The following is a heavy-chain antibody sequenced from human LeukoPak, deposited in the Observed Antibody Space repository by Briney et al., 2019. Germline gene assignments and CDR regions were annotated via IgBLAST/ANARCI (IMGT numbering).Heavy chain of an antibody. CDR3: ARDRHIAAAVYYDYMDV. D-gene: IGHD6-13*01. Sequence: ASVKVSCKASGYTFTSYIISWVRHAPGQGLEWMGWINAYNGNTDYAQRVQGRVTMTTDTSTSTAYMELRSLRSDDTAVYYCARDRHIAAAVYYDYMDVWGKGTPVTVSS. CDR2: INAYNGNT. CDR1: GYTFTSYI. J-gene: IGHJ6*03. V-gene: IGHV1-18*01.